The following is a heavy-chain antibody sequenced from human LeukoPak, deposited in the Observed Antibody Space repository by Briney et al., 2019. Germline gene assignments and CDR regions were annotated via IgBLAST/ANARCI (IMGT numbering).Heavy chain of an antibody. CDR3: ARERDPYYYDSMEGAFDI. CDR2: IYTSGST. CDR1: GGSISSYY. D-gene: IGHD3-22*01. V-gene: IGHV4-4*07. Sequence: QTSETLSLTCPVSGGSISSYYWSWIRQPAGKGLEWIGRIYTSGSTNYNPSLKSRVTMSVDTSKNQFSLKLSSVTAADTAVYYCARERDPYYYDSMEGAFDIWGQGTMVTVSS. J-gene: IGHJ3*02.